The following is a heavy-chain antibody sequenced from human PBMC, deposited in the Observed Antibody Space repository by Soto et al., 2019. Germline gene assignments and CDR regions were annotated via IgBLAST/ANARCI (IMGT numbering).Heavy chain of an antibody. CDR2: MNPNSGNT. Sequence: QVQLVQSGAEVKKPGASVKVSCKASGYTFTTYDIKWVRQATGQGLEWMGWMNPNSGNTGYAEKFQGRVTMTRDTSISTAYMELSSLTSEDTAIYYCVRGSSSGGRSEGDYWGQGALVTISS. D-gene: IGHD1-26*01. CDR1: GYTFTTYD. CDR3: VRGSSSGGRSEGDY. J-gene: IGHJ4*02. V-gene: IGHV1-8*01.